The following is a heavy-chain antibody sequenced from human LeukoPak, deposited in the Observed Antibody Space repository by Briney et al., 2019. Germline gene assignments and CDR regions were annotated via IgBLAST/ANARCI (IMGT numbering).Heavy chain of an antibody. CDR1: GFTFSSYS. D-gene: IGHD6-13*01. CDR2: ISSSSSYI. V-gene: IGHV3-21*01. Sequence: GGSLRLSCAAPGFTFSSYSMNWVRQAPGKGLECVSSISSSSSYIYYADSVKGRFTISRDNAKNSLYLQMNSLRAEDTAVYYCAREARSSSSWATYFDYWGQGTLVTVSS. J-gene: IGHJ4*02. CDR3: AREARSSSSWATYFDY.